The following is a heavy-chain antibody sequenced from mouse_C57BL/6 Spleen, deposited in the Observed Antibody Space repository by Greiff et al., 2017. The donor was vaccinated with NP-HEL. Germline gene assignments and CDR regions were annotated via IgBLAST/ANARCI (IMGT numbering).Heavy chain of an antibody. CDR1: GFTFSDYG. CDR2: ISNLAYSI. Sequence: EVQRVESGGGLVQPGGSLKLSCAASGFTFSDYGMAWVRQAPRKGPEWVAFISNLAYSIYYADTVTGRFTISRENAKNTLYLEMSSLRSEDTAMYYCARSHYYDYDDGFAYWGQGTLVTVSA. V-gene: IGHV5-15*01. J-gene: IGHJ3*01. D-gene: IGHD2-4*01. CDR3: ARSHYYDYDDGFAY.